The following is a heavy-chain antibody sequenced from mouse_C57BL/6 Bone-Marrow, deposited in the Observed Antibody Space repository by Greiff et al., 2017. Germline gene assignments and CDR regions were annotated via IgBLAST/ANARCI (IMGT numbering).Heavy chain of an antibody. J-gene: IGHJ1*03. CDR1: GYTFTSYW. D-gene: IGHD1-1*01. Sequence: VQLQQPGAELAKPGASVKLSCKASGYTFTSYWMHWVKQRPGQGLEWIGMIHPNSGSTNYNEKFKSKATLTVDKSSSTAYMQLSSLTSEDSAVYYCARITTVVATNFDVWGTGTTATVSS. CDR2: IHPNSGST. V-gene: IGHV1-64*01. CDR3: ARITTVVATNFDV.